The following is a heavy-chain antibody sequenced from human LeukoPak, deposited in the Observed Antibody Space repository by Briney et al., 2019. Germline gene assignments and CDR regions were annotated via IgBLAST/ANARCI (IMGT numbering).Heavy chain of an antibody. J-gene: IGHJ3*02. D-gene: IGHD3-22*01. CDR2: VYTSGST. CDR3: ARGPYSYDSSGAFDI. Sequence: SETLSLTCTVSGGSISSDNYSWSWIRQPAGKGLGWIGRVYTSGSTNYNPSLKSRVTISVDKSKNQFSLKLSSVTAADTAVYFCARGPYSYDSSGAFDIWGQGTMVTVSS. V-gene: IGHV4-61*02. CDR1: GGSISSDNYS.